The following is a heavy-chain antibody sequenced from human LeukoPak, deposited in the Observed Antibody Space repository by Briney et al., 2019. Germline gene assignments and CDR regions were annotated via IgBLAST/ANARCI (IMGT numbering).Heavy chain of an antibody. D-gene: IGHD6-6*01. CDR1: GFTFDDYG. CDR3: ARGPSAARPYYYYMDV. V-gene: IGHV3-20*04. CDR2: IKWNGGST. J-gene: IGHJ6*03. Sequence: GGSLRLSCAASGFTFDDYGISWVRHAPGKGLGWVSGIKWNGGSTGYADSVKGRFTISRDNAKNSLYLQMNSVRAEDTALYYCARGPSAARPYYYYMDVWGKGTTVTVSS.